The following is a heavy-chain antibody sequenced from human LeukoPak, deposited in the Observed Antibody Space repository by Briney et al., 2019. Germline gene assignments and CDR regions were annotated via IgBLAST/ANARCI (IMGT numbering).Heavy chain of an antibody. J-gene: IGHJ4*02. CDR1: SYSISSGYY. V-gene: IGHV4-38-2*02. Sequence: PSETLSLTCTVSSYSISSGYYWGWIRQPPGKGLEWIGSIYHSGSTYYNPSLKSRVTISVDTSKNQFSLKLSSVTAADTAVYYCARSPGYSSGWDFDYWGQGTLVTVSS. CDR2: IYHSGST. CDR3: ARSPGYSSGWDFDY. D-gene: IGHD6-19*01.